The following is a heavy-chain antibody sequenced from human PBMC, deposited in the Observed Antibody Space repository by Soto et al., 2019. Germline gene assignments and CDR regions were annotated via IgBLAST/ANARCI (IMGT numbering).Heavy chain of an antibody. CDR2: IIPIFGTA. D-gene: IGHD3-10*01. Sequence: SVKVSCKASGGTFSSYAISWVRQAPGQGLEWMGGIIPIFGTANYAQKFQGRVTITADESTSTAYMELSSLRSEDTAVYYRARDRSITMVRGVIGGMDVWGQGTTVTVSS. CDR1: GGTFSSYA. J-gene: IGHJ6*02. CDR3: ARDRSITMVRGVIGGMDV. V-gene: IGHV1-69*13.